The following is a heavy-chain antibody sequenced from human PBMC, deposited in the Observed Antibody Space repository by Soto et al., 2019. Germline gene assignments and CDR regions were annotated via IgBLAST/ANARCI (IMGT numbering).Heavy chain of an antibody. Sequence: GGSLILSCAASGFTFTSYWMTYVRQAPGKGLEWVASINQDGSEKYYVDSVKGRLTISRDNAKNSLYLQMNSLRAEDTAVYYCARRSIGVGFDAFDICGQGTMVTVS. J-gene: IGHJ3*02. V-gene: IGHV3-7*01. CDR2: INQDGSEK. CDR1: GFTFTSYW. CDR3: ARRSIGVGFDAFDI. D-gene: IGHD3-10*01.